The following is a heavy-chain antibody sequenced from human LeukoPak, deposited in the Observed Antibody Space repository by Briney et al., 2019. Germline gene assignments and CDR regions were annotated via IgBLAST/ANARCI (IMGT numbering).Heavy chain of an antibody. CDR2: ISGSGGST. J-gene: IGHJ4*02. CDR1: GFTFSSYA. D-gene: IGHD3-10*01. Sequence: PPGGSLRLSCAASGFTFSSYAMSWVRQAPGKGLEWVSAISGSGGSTYYADSVKGRFTISRDNSKNTLYLQMNSLRAEDTAVYYCARVSVYGSDFDYWGQGTLVTVSS. CDR3: ARVSVYGSDFDY. V-gene: IGHV3-23*01.